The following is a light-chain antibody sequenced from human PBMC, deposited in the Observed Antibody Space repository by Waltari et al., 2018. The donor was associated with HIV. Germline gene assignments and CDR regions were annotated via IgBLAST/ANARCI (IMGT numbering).Light chain of an antibody. J-gene: IGLJ2*01. CDR1: SSNIGYNY. CDR3: ATWDDSLNGRL. V-gene: IGLV1-47*01. Sequence: QSVLTQPPSASGTPGQRVTISCSGNSSNIGYNYVSWYQQLPGAAPKLFIYANDRRPSGVPDRFSGSKSGTSASLAISGLRSEDQGDYYCATWDDSLNGRLFGGGTKLTVL. CDR2: AND.